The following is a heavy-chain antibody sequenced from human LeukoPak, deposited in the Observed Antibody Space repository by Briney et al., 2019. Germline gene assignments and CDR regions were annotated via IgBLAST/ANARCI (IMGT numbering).Heavy chain of an antibody. D-gene: IGHD3-22*01. Sequence: SETLSLTCTVSGGSISSYYCSWIRQPPGKGLEWIGYIYYSGSTNYNPSLKSRVTISVDTSKNQFSLKLSSVTAADTAVYYCARIDSSGYYRFDYWGQGTLVTVSS. V-gene: IGHV4-59*01. CDR2: IYYSGST. CDR1: GGSISSYY. J-gene: IGHJ4*02. CDR3: ARIDSSGYYRFDY.